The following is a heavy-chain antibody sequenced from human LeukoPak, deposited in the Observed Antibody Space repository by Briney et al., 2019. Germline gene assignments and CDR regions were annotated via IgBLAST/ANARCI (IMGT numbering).Heavy chain of an antibody. CDR3: VKDPRDTYGTNWFVS. CDR1: GFSFWKYA. Sequence: WGALRLSCVGSGFSFWKYALSLGRQAPGKGLQWGSQISGTGGATWYAGFARDRFTISRDNSKKTLYLQMSGLRVEDTAMYYCVKDPRDTYGTNWFVSWGQGTLLIVSS. V-gene: IGHV3-23*01. J-gene: IGHJ5*01. CDR2: ISGTGGAT. D-gene: IGHD2-21*01.